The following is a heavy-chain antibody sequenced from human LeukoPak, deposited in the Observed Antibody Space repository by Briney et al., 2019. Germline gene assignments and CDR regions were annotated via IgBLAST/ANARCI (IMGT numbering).Heavy chain of an antibody. CDR1: GESFSGYY. CDR2: INHSGST. D-gene: IGHD3-10*01. V-gene: IGHV4-34*01. CDR3: ARSPARVVRGVLGHYYGMDV. J-gene: IGHJ6*02. Sequence: SETLSLTCAVYGESFSGYYWSWIRQPPGKGLEWIGEINHSGSTNYNPSLKSRVTISVDTSKNQFSLKLSSVTAADTAVYYCARSPARVVRGVLGHYYGMDVWGQGTTVTVSS.